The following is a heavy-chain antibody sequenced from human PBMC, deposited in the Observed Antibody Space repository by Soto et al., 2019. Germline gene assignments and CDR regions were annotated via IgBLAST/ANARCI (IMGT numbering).Heavy chain of an antibody. CDR3: ARAGIRYFDWTSYYYYGMDV. CDR2: INHSGST. J-gene: IGHJ6*02. D-gene: IGHD3-9*01. CDR1: GGSFSGYY. V-gene: IGHV4-34*01. Sequence: QVQLQQWGAGLLKPSETLSLTCAVYGGSFSGYYWSWIRQPPGKGLEWVGEINHSGSTNYNPSLKRRVTIPVDTSKYQFSLKLSSVTAADTAVYYCARAGIRYFDWTSYYYYGMDVWGQGTTVTVSS.